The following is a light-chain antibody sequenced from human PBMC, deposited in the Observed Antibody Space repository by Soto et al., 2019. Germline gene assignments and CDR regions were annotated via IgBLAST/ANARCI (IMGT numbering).Light chain of an antibody. CDR2: GAS. CDR3: QQYNYWPT. V-gene: IGKV3-15*01. J-gene: IGKJ1*01. CDR1: QSVSSD. Sequence: EILMTPSPATLSVSPGERATLSCRASQSVSSDLAWYQQKPGQPPRLLIYGASARATGIPDRFGGDGSGTEFTLTISSLQSEDFAVYFCQQYNYWPTFGQGTKVDIK.